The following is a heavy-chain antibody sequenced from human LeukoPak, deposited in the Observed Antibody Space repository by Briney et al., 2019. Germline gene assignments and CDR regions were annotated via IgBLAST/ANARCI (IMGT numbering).Heavy chain of an antibody. V-gene: IGHV3-53*01. CDR2: IYSGGST. J-gene: IGHJ3*02. D-gene: IGHD1-1*01. Sequence: GGSLRLSCAASGFTVSSNYMSWVRQAPGKGLEWVSSIYSGGSTYYADSVKGRFTISRDSSKNTLYLQMSSLRAEDTAVYYCARGHNWNDRGAFDIWGQGTMVTVSS. CDR3: ARGHNWNDRGAFDI. CDR1: GFTVSSNY.